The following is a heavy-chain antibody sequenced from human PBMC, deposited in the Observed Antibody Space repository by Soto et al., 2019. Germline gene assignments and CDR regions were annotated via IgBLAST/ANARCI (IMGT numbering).Heavy chain of an antibody. CDR2: IYYSGST. D-gene: IGHD1-26*01. J-gene: IGHJ4*02. V-gene: IGHV4-31*03. Sequence: SLTCTVSGGSISSGIYYWSWIRQNPGKGLEWIGHIYYSGSTYYNPSLKSRVSISVDTSKNQFSLKLTSVTAADTAVYYCARVARGRVVGATPPCFDYWGQGTLVTVSS. CDR1: GGSISSGIYY. CDR3: ARVARGRVVGATPPCFDY.